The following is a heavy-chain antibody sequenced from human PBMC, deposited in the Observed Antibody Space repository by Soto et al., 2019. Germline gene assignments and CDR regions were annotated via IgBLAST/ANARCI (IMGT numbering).Heavy chain of an antibody. CDR3: ARAFSVTTAIFDC. J-gene: IGHJ4*02. CDR1: GYGFTSYW. Sequence: GESLKISCKGSGYGFTSYWIGWVRQMPGKGLEWMGIIYPGDSDTRYSPSFQGQVTISADKSISTAYLQWSSLKASDTAMYYCARAFSVTTAIFDCWGQGTLVTSPQ. CDR2: IYPGDSDT. D-gene: IGHD4-4*01. V-gene: IGHV5-51*01.